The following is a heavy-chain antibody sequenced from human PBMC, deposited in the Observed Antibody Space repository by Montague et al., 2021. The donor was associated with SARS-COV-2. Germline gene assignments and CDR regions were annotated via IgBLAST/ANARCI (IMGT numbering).Heavy chain of an antibody. CDR1: GFTFSTFA. V-gene: IGHV3-23*01. CDR3: ARGSTGWYAIFGHYGMDV. J-gene: IGHJ6*02. Sequence: SLRLSCAASGFTFSTFAMSWVRQAPGKGLEWVSAISLSGGSTYYADSVKGRFTISRDNSKNSLYLQMNSLRAEDTAVYYCARGSTGWYAIFGHYGMDVWGQGTTVTVSS. D-gene: IGHD6-19*01. CDR2: ISLSGGST.